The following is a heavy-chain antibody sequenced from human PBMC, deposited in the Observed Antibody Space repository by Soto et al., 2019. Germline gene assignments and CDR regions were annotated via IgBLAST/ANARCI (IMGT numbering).Heavy chain of an antibody. CDR2: INSDGGGA. D-gene: IGHD4-4*01. J-gene: IGHJ4*02. CDR1: GFTFCNYW. CDR3: AAMATVTTDDSY. Sequence: GGSLRLSCAASGFTFCNYWMHWVRQAPGKGLVWVSRINSDGGGATYADSVKGRFAISRDNAKNTLYLQMNSLRAEDTAVYYCAAMATVTTDDSYWGQGTLVTVSS. V-gene: IGHV3-74*03.